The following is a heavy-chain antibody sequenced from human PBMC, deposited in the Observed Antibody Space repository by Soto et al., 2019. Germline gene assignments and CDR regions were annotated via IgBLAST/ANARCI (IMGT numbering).Heavy chain of an antibody. V-gene: IGHV3-30*04. J-gene: IGHJ3*02. CDR3: ATEGAASSRTSDAFDI. CDR1: GFTFSNYA. CDR2: ISYDGRQT. D-gene: IGHD2-15*01. Sequence: QVHLVESGGTVVQPGRSLRLSCAASGFTFSNYAMHWVRQAPGKGLEWVAFISYDGRQTHYPDSVKGRFTISRDNSKNTLNLQMDSLRAEDTAIYYCATEGAASSRTSDAFDIWGQGTMVTVSS.